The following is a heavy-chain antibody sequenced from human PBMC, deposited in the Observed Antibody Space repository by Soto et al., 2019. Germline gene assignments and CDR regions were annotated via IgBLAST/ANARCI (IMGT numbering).Heavy chain of an antibody. J-gene: IGHJ6*02. CDR3: VKDVRQQLVLNYGMDV. Sequence: QVQLVESGGGVIQPGTSLSLSCGSSGFTFRSFGMYWVHQAPGKGLEWVAVVSYDGNHKYYADSVKGRFTVSRVNAKNMLYLQMNSLRGEDTAVYYCVKDVRQQLVLNYGMDVWGQGTTVTVSS. CDR1: GFTFRSFG. CDR2: VSYDGNHK. V-gene: IGHV3-30*18. D-gene: IGHD6-13*01.